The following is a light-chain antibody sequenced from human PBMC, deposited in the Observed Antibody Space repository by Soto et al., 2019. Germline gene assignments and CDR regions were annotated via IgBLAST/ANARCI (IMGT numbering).Light chain of an antibody. Sequence: QSVLTQPPSASGSPGQSVTISCAGTINDVGGYNYVSWYQQHPGKVPQLMIYQVTKRPSGVPDRFSASKSDTTASLTISGLQAEDESDYYCMSYAGGNRFVFGTGTKVPVL. CDR2: QVT. CDR3: MSYAGGNRFV. J-gene: IGLJ1*01. V-gene: IGLV2-8*01. CDR1: INDVGGYNY.